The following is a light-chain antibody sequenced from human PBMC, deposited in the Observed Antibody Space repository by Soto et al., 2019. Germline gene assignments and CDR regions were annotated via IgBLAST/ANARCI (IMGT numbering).Light chain of an antibody. Sequence: IQMTQSPSTLSASVGDRVTITCRASQSISSWLAWYQQKPGKAPKLLIYKASSLQSGVPSRFSGSGSGTELTITISSLQPDDCETYYCQQYKSYSLTFGGGTKVDIK. CDR1: QSISSW. V-gene: IGKV1-5*03. CDR2: KAS. CDR3: QQYKSYSLT. J-gene: IGKJ4*01.